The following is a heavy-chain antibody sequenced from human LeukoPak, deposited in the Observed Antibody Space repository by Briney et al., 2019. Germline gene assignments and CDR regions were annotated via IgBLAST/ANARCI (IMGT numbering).Heavy chain of an antibody. D-gene: IGHD5-12*01. J-gene: IGHJ4*02. CDR2: IKKDGSEK. Sequence: GGSLRLSCAASGFTFSDYWMSWVRQAPGKGLEWVANIKKDGSEKYYVDSVKGRFTISKDNAKNSVFLQMNSLRAEDTAVYYCARDKTGGYHDYWGQGTLVTVSS. V-gene: IGHV3-7*01. CDR3: ARDKTGGYHDY. CDR1: GFTFSDYW.